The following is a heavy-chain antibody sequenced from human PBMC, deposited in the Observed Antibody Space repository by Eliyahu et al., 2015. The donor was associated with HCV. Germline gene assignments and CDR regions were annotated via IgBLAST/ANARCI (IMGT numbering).Heavy chain of an antibody. CDR2: ISWNSGSI. J-gene: IGHJ4*02. Sequence: DVQLVESGGGLVQPGRSLRLSCAASGFXFXDYAMHWVRQAPGKGLGWVSGISWNSGSIGYADSVKGRFTISRDNAKNSLYLQMNSLRAEDTALYYCSKELLEKYYYDSSGYLMGWGQGTLVTVSS. V-gene: IGHV3-9*01. D-gene: IGHD3-22*01. CDR3: SKELLEKYYYDSSGYLMG. CDR1: GFXFXDYA.